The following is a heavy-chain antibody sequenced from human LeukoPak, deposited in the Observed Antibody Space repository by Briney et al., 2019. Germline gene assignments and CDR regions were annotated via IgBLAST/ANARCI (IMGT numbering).Heavy chain of an antibody. CDR1: GFIFGNYW. Sequence: GGSLRLSCAASGFIFGNYWMHWVRQVPGKGLVWVARINPNGKITTYTDSVKGRFTISRDNSKNTLYLQMNSLRVEDTAVYYCARVKAGVFGSGWWVVDYWGQGTLVTVSS. CDR2: INPNGKIT. J-gene: IGHJ4*02. V-gene: IGHV3-74*01. CDR3: ARVKAGVFGSGWWVVDY. D-gene: IGHD6-19*01.